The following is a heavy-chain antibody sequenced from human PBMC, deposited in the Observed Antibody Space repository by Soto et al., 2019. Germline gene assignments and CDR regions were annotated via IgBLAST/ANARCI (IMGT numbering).Heavy chain of an antibody. J-gene: IGHJ4*02. D-gene: IGHD3-22*01. CDR2: IWYDGSNK. CDR1: GFTFSSYG. Sequence: GGSLRLSCAASGFTFSSYGMHGVRQAPGKGLEWVAVIWYDGSNKYYADSVKGRFTISRDNSKNTLYLQMNSLRAEDTAVYYCARDGGYYDSSGSQPEGTADYWGQGTLATVSS. CDR3: ARDGGYYDSSGSQPEGTADY. V-gene: IGHV3-33*01.